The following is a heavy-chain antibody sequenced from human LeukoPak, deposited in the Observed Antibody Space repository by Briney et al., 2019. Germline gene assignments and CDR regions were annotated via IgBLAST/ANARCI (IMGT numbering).Heavy chain of an antibody. CDR3: AREQSGTRGWYTVDY. D-gene: IGHD6-19*01. CDR2: IRPDGDRT. V-gene: IGHV3-23*01. CDR1: GFTFSTYA. Sequence: GGSLRLSCAASGFTFSTYAITWVRQGPGRGLEWVSAIRPDGDRTYYANSVRGRFTISRDNSKDTVYLQINGLRVEDTAVYYCAREQSGTRGWYTVDYWGQGTLVTVSS. J-gene: IGHJ4*02.